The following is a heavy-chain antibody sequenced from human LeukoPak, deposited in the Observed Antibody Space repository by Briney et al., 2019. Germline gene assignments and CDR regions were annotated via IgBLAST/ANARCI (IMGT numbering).Heavy chain of an antibody. D-gene: IGHD2-15*01. CDR1: GYTFTSYG. Sequence: GASVKVSCKASGYTFTSYGISWVRQAPGQGLEWMGWISAYNGNTNYAQKLQGRVTMITDTSTSTAYMELRSLRSDDTAVYYCAREGYCSGGSYYSDGYYYYGMDVWGKGTTVTVSS. V-gene: IGHV1-18*04. CDR3: AREGYCSGGSYYSDGYYYYGMDV. CDR2: ISAYNGNT. J-gene: IGHJ6*04.